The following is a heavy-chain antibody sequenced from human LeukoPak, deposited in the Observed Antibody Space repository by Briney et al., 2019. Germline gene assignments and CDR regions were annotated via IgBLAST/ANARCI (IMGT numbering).Heavy chain of an antibody. CDR1: DYSISSGNY. CDR3: ARNDSSGYFDY. V-gene: IGHV4-38-2*01. D-gene: IGHD3-22*01. Sequence: SETLSLTCAVSDYSISSGNYWGWIRQHPGKGLEWIGSVYHSGSTHYSPSLKSRVTIAVDTSKNQFSLKLSSVTAADTAVYYCARNDSSGYFDYWGQGTLVTVSS. CDR2: VYHSGST. J-gene: IGHJ4*02.